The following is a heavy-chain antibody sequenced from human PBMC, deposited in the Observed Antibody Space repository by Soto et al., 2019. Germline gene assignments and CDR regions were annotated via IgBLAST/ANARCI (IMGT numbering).Heavy chain of an antibody. Sequence: QVQLQESGPGLVKPSETLSLTCTVSGGSISSYYWSWIRQPPGKGLEWIGYIYYSGSTNYNPSLKSRVTISVDTSKNQFSLKLSSVTAADTAVYYCARGGGATYYYYYYGMDVWGQGTTVTVSS. CDR3: ARGGGATYYYYYYGMDV. CDR1: GGSISSYY. V-gene: IGHV4-59*01. J-gene: IGHJ6*02. CDR2: IYYSGST. D-gene: IGHD1-26*01.